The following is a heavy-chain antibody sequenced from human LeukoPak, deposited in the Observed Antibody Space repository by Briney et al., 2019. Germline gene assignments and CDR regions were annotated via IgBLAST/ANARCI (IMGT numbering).Heavy chain of an antibody. CDR1: GGSISSYY. D-gene: IGHD3-10*01. CDR2: IYSSGNT. J-gene: IGHJ6*02. Sequence: SETLSLTCTVSGGSISSYYWSWIRQPPGKGLEWIGYIYSSGNTNYNPSLKSRLTISIDTSKNQFSLKLSSVTAADTAVYYCAREIGGSGRGDAWGQGTTVTVSS. CDR3: AREIGGSGRGDA. V-gene: IGHV4-59*13.